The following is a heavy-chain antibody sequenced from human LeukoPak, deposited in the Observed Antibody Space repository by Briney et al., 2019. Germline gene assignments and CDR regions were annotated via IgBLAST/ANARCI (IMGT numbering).Heavy chain of an antibody. D-gene: IGHD6-19*01. CDR2: INHSGST. J-gene: IGHJ2*01. CDR3: ARVRGLGWPSYWYFDL. V-gene: IGHV4-34*01. CDR1: GGSFSGYY. Sequence: NSSETLSPTCAVYGGSFSGYYWSWIRQPPGKGLEWIGEINHSGSTNYNPSLKSRVTISVDTSKNQFSLKLSSVTAADTAVYYCARVRGLGWPSYWYFDLWGRGTLVTVSS.